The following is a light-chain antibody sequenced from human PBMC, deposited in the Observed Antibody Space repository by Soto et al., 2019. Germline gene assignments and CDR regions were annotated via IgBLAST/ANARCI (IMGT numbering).Light chain of an antibody. V-gene: IGKV3-20*01. Sequence: ENVLTHSPATLSFSPGTRATLFCRASQSIATSQLAWYQQKPGQAPRLLIGASTRATGIPDRFSDSGSGTDFTLTISRLEPEDFAVYYCQQFAASPRTFGQGTKVDIK. J-gene: IGKJ1*01. CDR3: QQFAASPRT. CDR2: GAS. CDR1: QSIATSQ.